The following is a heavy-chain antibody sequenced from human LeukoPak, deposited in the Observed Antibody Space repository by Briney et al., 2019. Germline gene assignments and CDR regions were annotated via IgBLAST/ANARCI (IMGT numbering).Heavy chain of an antibody. J-gene: IGHJ4*02. D-gene: IGHD4-17*01. CDR1: GFTSSSYS. CDR3: ARDFREDYGFDY. CDR2: ISSSRSYI. V-gene: IGHV3-21*01. Sequence: GGSLRLSCAPSGFTSSSYSTKWVRHAPGEGVGWGSSISSSRSYIYYADSGKGRSTITRDNAKNSQYLQMNSRRAEDTAVHYCARDFREDYGFDYWGQGTLVTVSS.